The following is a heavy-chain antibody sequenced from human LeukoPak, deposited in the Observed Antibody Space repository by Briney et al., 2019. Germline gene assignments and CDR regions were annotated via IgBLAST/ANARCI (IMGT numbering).Heavy chain of an antibody. CDR1: GGSIRGYF. CDR2: IYYSGST. J-gene: IGHJ4*02. V-gene: IGHV4-59*01. Sequence: PSETLSLTCTVSGGSIRGYFWTWIRQPPGKGLERIGYIYYSGSTNYNPSLKSRVTIAVDTSKNQFSLRLSSVTAADTAVHYCAMAYSSSWYYFDYWGQGTLVTVSS. CDR3: AMAYSSSWYYFDY. D-gene: IGHD6-13*01.